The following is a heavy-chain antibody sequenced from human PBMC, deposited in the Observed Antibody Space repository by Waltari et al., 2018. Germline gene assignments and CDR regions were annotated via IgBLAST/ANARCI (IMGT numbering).Heavy chain of an antibody. D-gene: IGHD6-19*01. CDR1: GLPFSSLW. J-gene: IGHJ4*02. Sequence: EVQLVESGGGLVQPGGSLRLSCAASGLPFSSLWMTWVRQAPGKGLEWVANIKQDGSEEYYVDSVKGRFTISKDNAKNSLYLQMNSLRAEDTAVYFCARERRGQSGWYYFDFWGQGSLVTVSS. CDR3: ARERRGQSGWYYFDF. CDR2: IKQDGSEE. V-gene: IGHV3-7*01.